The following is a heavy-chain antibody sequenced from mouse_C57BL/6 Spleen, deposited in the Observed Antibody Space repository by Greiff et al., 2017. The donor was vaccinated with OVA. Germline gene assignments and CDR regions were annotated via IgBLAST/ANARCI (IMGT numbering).Heavy chain of an antibody. D-gene: IGHD2-2*01. CDR3: ASEGNYGYDAGFAY. Sequence: VMLVESGPGLVAPSQSLSITCTVSGFSLTSYGVDWVRQSPGKGLEWLGVIWGVGSTNYNSALKSRLSISKDNSKSQVFLKMNSLQTDDTAMYYCASEGNYGYDAGFAYWGQGTLVTVSA. CDR2: IWGVGST. J-gene: IGHJ3*01. V-gene: IGHV2-6*01. CDR1: GFSLTSYG.